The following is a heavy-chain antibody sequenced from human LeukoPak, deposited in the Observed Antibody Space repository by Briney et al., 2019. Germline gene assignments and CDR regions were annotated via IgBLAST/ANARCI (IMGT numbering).Heavy chain of an antibody. D-gene: IGHD3-10*01. J-gene: IGHJ6*02. Sequence: TPSETLSLTCTVSGGSISSYYWSWIRQPPGKGLEWIGYIYYSGSTNYNPSLKSRVTISVDTSKNQFSLKLSSVTAADTAVYYCARVGGSGPQGYYYYGMDVWGQGTTVTVPS. V-gene: IGHV4-59*01. CDR1: GGSISSYY. CDR2: IYYSGST. CDR3: ARVGGSGPQGYYYYGMDV.